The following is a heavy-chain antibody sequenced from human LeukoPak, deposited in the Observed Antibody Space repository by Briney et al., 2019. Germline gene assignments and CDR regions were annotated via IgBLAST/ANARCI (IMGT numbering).Heavy chain of an antibody. V-gene: IGHV3-23*01. Sequence: GGSLRLSCAASGFTFSSYGMSWVRQAPGKGLEWVSAISGSGGSTYYADSVKGRFTISRDNSKNTLYLQMNSLRAEDTTVYYCARGRGYDYDRDYMDVWGKGTTVTVSS. CDR3: ARGRGYDYDRDYMDV. D-gene: IGHD3-22*01. J-gene: IGHJ6*03. CDR2: ISGSGGST. CDR1: GFTFSSYG.